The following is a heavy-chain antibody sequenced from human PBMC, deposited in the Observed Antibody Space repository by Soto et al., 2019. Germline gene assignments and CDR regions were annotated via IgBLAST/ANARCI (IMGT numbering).Heavy chain of an antibody. J-gene: IGHJ4*02. CDR3: AKIRLPGIAAAGMGY. D-gene: IGHD6-13*01. V-gene: IGHV3-23*01. CDR2: ISGSGGST. Sequence: GGSLRLSCAASGFTFSSYAMSWVRQAPGKGLEWVSAISGSGGSTYYADSVKGRFTISRDNSKNTLYLQMNSLRAEDTAVYYCAKIRLPGIAAAGMGYWGQGTLVTVSS. CDR1: GFTFSSYA.